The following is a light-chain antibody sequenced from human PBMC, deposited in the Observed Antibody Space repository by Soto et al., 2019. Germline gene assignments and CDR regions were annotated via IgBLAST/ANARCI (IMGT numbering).Light chain of an antibody. V-gene: IGKV1-39*01. CDR2: AAS. CDR3: QQSYSTPLT. CDR1: QSISSY. Sequence: DIQMTQSPSSLSASVGDRVTITCRASQSISSYLNWNQQKPGKAPKLLIYAASSLQSGVPSRFSGSGSGTDFTLTIRSLQPEDFATYYCQQSYSTPLTVGGGTKVDIK. J-gene: IGKJ4*01.